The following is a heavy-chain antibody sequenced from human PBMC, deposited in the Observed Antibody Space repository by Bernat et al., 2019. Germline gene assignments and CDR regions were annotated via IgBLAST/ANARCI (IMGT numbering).Heavy chain of an antibody. CDR3: ARHDYGDYAGPWYFDL. CDR2: ISGSGGST. J-gene: IGHJ2*01. V-gene: IGHV3-23*01. Sequence: EVQLLESGGDLVQPGGSLRLSCAASGFTFSTYAMSWVRQAPGKGLEWVSTISGSGGSTYFPDSVKGRFTISSDNSRNTLYLKMNSLRAEDTAVYYCARHDYGDYAGPWYFDLWGRGTLVTVSS. CDR1: GFTFSTYA. D-gene: IGHD4-17*01.